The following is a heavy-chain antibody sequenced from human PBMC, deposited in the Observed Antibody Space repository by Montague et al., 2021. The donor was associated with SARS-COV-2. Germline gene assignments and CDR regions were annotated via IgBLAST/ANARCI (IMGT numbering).Heavy chain of an antibody. J-gene: IGHJ4*02. V-gene: IGHV4-61*01. Sequence: SETLSLTCTVSGASINIGTYYWTWIRQSPGKPLEWVGYIHDSGTTNYNPPLKSRVTMSVDTSKKQFSLRLTSVTAADTAVYYCARHRTYYDEVWGTHHYTHDYWGQETLVTVSS. CDR3: ARHRTYYDEVWGTHHYTHDY. CDR1: GASINIGTYY. CDR2: IHDSGTT. D-gene: IGHD3-16*02.